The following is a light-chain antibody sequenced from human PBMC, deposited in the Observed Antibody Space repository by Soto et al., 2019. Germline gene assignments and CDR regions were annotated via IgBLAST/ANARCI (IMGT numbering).Light chain of an antibody. J-gene: IGKJ3*01. V-gene: IGKV3-15*01. CDR3: QQYKIWPQFT. CDR2: AAS. CDR1: QSVGRN. Sequence: EIVMTQSPATLSVSPGERATLSCRASQSVGRNLAWYQQKAGQGPRLLIYAASTRATGIPARFGGSGSGTEFTLTISSLQSEDFAVYFCQQYKIWPQFTFGPGTKVDIK.